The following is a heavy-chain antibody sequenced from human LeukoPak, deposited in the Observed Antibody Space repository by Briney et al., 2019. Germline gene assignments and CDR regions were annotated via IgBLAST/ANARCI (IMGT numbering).Heavy chain of an antibody. Sequence: SETLSLTCTVSGGSISSSSYYWGWIRRPPGKGLEWIGSIYYSGSTYYNPSLKSRVTISVDTSKNQFSLKLSSVTAADTAVYYCARGGDYANWFDPWGQGTLVTVSS. CDR2: IYYSGST. V-gene: IGHV4-39*01. D-gene: IGHD4-17*01. J-gene: IGHJ5*02. CDR3: ARGGDYANWFDP. CDR1: GGSISSSSYY.